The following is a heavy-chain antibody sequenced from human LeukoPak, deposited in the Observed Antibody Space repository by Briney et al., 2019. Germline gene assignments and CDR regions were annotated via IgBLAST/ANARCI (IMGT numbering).Heavy chain of an antibody. D-gene: IGHD3-22*01. Sequence: PGGSLRLSCAASGFTFSDYSMNWVRQAPGKGLEWVASVNTVSSYIYYADSMRGRFTISRDNAKNSLFLQMNSLRAEDTAVYYCARLRRNSDRSDFFYYYDQWGQGTLVTVSS. CDR3: ARLRRNSDRSDFFYYYDQ. CDR2: VNTVSSYI. J-gene: IGHJ4*02. CDR1: GFTFSDYS. V-gene: IGHV3-21*01.